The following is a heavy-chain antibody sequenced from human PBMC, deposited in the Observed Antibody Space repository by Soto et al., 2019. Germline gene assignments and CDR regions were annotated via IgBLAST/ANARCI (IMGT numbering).Heavy chain of an antibody. J-gene: IGHJ4*02. Sequence: EVQLVESGGGLVKPGGSLRLSCAASGFTFSSYSMNWVRQAPGKGLEWVSSISSSSSYIYYADSVKGRFTISRDNAKKSLYLQMNSLRAEDTAVYYCARLVSGSWYSHLDYWGQGTLVTVSS. D-gene: IGHD6-13*01. CDR3: ARLVSGSWYSHLDY. V-gene: IGHV3-21*01. CDR1: GFTFSSYS. CDR2: ISSSSSYI.